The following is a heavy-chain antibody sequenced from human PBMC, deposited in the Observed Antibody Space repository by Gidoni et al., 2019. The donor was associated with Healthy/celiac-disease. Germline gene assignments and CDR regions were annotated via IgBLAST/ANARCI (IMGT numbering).Heavy chain of an antibody. CDR3: ARGEAGSGSYLWWFDP. CDR2: IYYSGST. CDR1: GGSISSGGYY. J-gene: IGHJ5*02. V-gene: IGHV4-31*03. D-gene: IGHD3-10*01. Sequence: QVQLQESGPGLGKPSQTLSLTCTVSGGSISSGGYYWSWIRQHPGKGLEWIGYIYYSGSTYYNPSLKSRVTISVDTSKNQFSLKLSSVTAADTAVYYCARGEAGSGSYLWWFDPWGQGTLVTVSS.